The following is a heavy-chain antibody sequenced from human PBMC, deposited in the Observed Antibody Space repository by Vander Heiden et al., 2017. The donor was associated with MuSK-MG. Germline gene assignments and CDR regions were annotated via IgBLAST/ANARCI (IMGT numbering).Heavy chain of an antibody. CDR3: AKTFEYSSPWDY. J-gene: IGHJ4*02. Sequence: HVQLVQSGPAEKKPGSSVPLTCQVSEGTFSSYALSWVRQAPGQGLEWMGGVIPILGIANYAQKFQGRVTITADESTSTAYMELSSLRSEDTAVYYCAKTFEYSSPWDYWGQGTLVTVSS. D-gene: IGHD6-6*01. CDR2: VIPILGIA. V-gene: IGHV1-69*04. CDR1: EGTFSSYA.